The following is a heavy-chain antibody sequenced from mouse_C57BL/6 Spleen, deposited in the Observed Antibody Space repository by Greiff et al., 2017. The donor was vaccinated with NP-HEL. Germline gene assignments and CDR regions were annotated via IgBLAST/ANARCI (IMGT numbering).Heavy chain of an antibody. D-gene: IGHD2-1*01. J-gene: IGHJ1*03. Sequence: EVMLVESGGGLVKPGGSLKLSCAASGFTFSSSTMSWVRPTPEKRLEWVATISGGGGNTYYPDSVKGRFTLSRDNAKNTLYLKMSSLRSEDTALYDCARPYQGYWYFEVWGTGTTVTVSS. CDR2: ISGGGGNT. CDR1: GFTFSSST. CDR3: ARPYQGYWYFEV. V-gene: IGHV5-9*01.